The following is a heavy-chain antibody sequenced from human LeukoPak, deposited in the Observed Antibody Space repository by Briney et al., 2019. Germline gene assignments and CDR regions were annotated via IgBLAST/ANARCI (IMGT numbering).Heavy chain of an antibody. CDR2: ISHSGST. D-gene: IGHD6-19*01. V-gene: IGHV4-34*01. CDR3: ARGGTVAGYRSSPKSHFDS. CDR1: GGSFTAYY. Sequence: PSETLSLTCGVYGGSFTAYYWTWIRQSPGKGLDWIGEISHSGSTDYNPSLGSRVTISQDTSRNQFSLKVTSLTAADTAVYFCARGGTVAGYRSSPKSHFDSWGQGTLVTVSP. J-gene: IGHJ4*02.